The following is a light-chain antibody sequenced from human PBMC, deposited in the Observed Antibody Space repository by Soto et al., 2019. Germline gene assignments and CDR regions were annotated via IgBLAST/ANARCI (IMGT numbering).Light chain of an antibody. Sequence: IMLTQSPGTLSLSPGERATLSCRASQSVSSSYLAWYQHKPGQAPRLLISGASSRAPGIPDRFSGSGSGTDFTLTISRLEPEDFAVYYCQQYGSSYPWTFGQGTKVDIK. V-gene: IGKV3-20*01. CDR3: QQYGSSYPWT. J-gene: IGKJ1*01. CDR2: GAS. CDR1: QSVSSSY.